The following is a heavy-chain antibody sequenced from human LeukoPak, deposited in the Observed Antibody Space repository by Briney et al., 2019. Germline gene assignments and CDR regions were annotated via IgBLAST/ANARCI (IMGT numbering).Heavy chain of an antibody. J-gene: IGHJ4*02. V-gene: IGHV4-4*07. CDR1: GGSISSYY. CDR2: IYTSGST. CDR3: ASATYYDSSGLPGY. D-gene: IGHD3-22*01. Sequence: SETLSLTCTVSGGSISSYYWSWIRQPAGKGLEWIGRIYTSGSTNYNPSLKSRVTMSVDTSKNQFPLKLSSVTAADTAVYYCASATYYDSSGLPGYWGQGTLVTVSS.